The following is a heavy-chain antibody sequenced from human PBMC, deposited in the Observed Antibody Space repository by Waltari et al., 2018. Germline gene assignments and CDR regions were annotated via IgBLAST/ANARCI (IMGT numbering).Heavy chain of an antibody. Sequence: VESGGDVVPPGTSLTLSCAASGFDFSASGMHWIREAPGTGLACVGGSWSDGTNIYYARTLIDLSTIYRDNAKDTLLLEMNSLRAEYTAMYYCARLYGGNSASRYWGRGALVTVSS. V-gene: IGHV3-33*01. J-gene: IGHJ4*02. CDR1: GFDFSASG. D-gene: IGHD2-21*01. CDR3: ARLYGGNSASRY. CDR2: SWSDGTNI.